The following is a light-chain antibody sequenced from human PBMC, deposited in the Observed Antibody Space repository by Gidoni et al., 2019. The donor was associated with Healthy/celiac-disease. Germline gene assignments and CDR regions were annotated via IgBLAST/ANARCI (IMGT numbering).Light chain of an antibody. CDR2: QAS. J-gene: IGLJ2*01. Sequence: SYELPQQPSLTVSPGQTVSITCSGDQLGDKNACWDPQKHGQSPVLVIYQASKRPSGIPERFSGSNSGNTATRTISGTQAMYEADYYCQAWDSSTAVFGGWTKLTVL. V-gene: IGLV3-1*01. CDR1: QLGDKN. CDR3: QAWDSSTAV.